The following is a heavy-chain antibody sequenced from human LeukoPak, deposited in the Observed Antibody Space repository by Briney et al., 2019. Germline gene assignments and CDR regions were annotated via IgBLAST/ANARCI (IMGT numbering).Heavy chain of an antibody. CDR1: VGSISSHY. V-gene: IGHV4-59*11. Sequence: PSETLSLTCAVSVGSISSHYWSWLRQTPGKGLEWIGYISYSGGTNYHPSFKSRVTISVDTSKSQFSLKLTSVTAADTAVYYCARLKDLWFDPWGQGTLVTVSS. CDR2: ISYSGGT. D-gene: IGHD2-15*01. J-gene: IGHJ5*02. CDR3: ARLKDLWFDP.